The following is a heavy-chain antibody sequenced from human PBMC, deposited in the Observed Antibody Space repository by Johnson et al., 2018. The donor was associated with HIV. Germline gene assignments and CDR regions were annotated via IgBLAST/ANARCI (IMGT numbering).Heavy chain of an antibody. Sequence: VLLVESGGGLVQPGGSLRLSCAASGFTVSSNYMSWVRQAPGTGLEWVSVIYSGGSTYYADSVKGRFTISRDNSKNTLYLQMNSLRAEETAVYYCAREGIVGATGPGPTLQDAFDIWGQGTMVTVSS. D-gene: IGHD1-26*01. J-gene: IGHJ3*02. V-gene: IGHV3-66*01. CDR1: GFTVSSNY. CDR3: AREGIVGATGPGPTLQDAFDI. CDR2: IYSGGST.